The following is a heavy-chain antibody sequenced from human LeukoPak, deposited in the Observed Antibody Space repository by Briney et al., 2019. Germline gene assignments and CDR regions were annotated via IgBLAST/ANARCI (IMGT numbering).Heavy chain of an antibody. CDR3: ARGGAADSGYDSGFDP. CDR2: VYYTGST. Sequence: SETLSLTCTVSGGSISSYYWNWIRQPPGKGLEWIGYVYYTGSTNYNPSLKSRVTISVDTSKNQFSLKLSSVTAADTAVSYCARGGAADSGYDSGFDPWGQGTLVTVSS. D-gene: IGHD5-12*01. CDR1: GGSISSYY. V-gene: IGHV4-59*12. J-gene: IGHJ5*02.